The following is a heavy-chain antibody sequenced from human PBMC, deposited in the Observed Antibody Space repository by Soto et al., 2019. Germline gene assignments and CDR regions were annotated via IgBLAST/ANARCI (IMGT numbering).Heavy chain of an antibody. CDR2: IYYSGST. CDR1: GGSISSGRYY. CDR3: ARQVEELPDYFDY. Sequence: TLSLTCAVSGGSISSGRYYWTWIRQHPGKGLEWIGYIYYSGSTYYNPSLKSRVTISVDTSKNQFSLKLSSVTAADTAVYYCARQVEELPDYFDYWGQGTLVTVSS. V-gene: IGHV4-31*11. J-gene: IGHJ4*02. D-gene: IGHD1-7*01.